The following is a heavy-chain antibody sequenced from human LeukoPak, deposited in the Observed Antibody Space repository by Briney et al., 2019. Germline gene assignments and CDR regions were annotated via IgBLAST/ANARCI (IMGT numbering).Heavy chain of an antibody. CDR1: GYTFTSYD. D-gene: IGHD3-22*01. CDR3: ARGPMIPMIVAVITTALGAFDI. CDR2: MNPNSGNT. J-gene: IGHJ3*02. V-gene: IGHV1-8*01. Sequence: GASVKVSCKASGYTFTSYDINWVRQATGQGLEWMGWMNPNSGNTGYAQKFQGRVTMTRNTSISTAYMELSSLRSEDTAVYYCARGPMIPMIVAVITTALGAFDIWGQGTMVTVSS.